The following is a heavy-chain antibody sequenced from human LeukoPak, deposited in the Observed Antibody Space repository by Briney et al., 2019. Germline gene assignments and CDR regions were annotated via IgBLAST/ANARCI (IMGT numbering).Heavy chain of an antibody. J-gene: IGHJ6*03. CDR1: GYTFTGYY. CDR3: AREGYSSSPPYYYYYMDV. V-gene: IGHV1-2*02. Sequence: ASVKVSCKASGYTFTGYYMHWVRQAPGQGLEWMVWINPNSGGTNYAQKFQGRVTMTRDTSISTAYMKLSRLRSDDTAVCYCAREGYSSSPPYYYYYMDVWGKGTTVTVSS. D-gene: IGHD6-6*01. CDR2: INPNSGGT.